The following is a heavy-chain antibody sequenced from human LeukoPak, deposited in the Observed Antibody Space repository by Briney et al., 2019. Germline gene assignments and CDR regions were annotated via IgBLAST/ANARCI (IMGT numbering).Heavy chain of an antibody. D-gene: IGHD3-22*01. J-gene: IGHJ3*02. CDR2: IWYDGSNK. CDR1: GFTFSSYG. CDR3: ARDPMYYYDSSGYPGAFDI. Sequence: GGSLRLSCAASGFTFSSYGMHWVRQAPGKGLEWVAVIWYDGSNKYYADSVKGRFTISRDNSKNTLYLQMNSLRAEDTAVYYCARDPMYYYDSSGYPGAFDIWGQGTMVTVSS. V-gene: IGHV3-33*01.